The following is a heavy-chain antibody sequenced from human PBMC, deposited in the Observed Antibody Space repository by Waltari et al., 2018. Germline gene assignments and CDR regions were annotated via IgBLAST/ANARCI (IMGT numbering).Heavy chain of an antibody. V-gene: IGHV1-2*02. CDR2: INPNSGGT. CDR1: GYTFTGYY. CDR3: ARGRGVGATSVAFDI. D-gene: IGHD1-26*01. J-gene: IGHJ3*02. Sequence: QVQLVQSGAEVKKPGASVKVSCKASGYTFTGYYMHWVRQAPGQGLEWKGWINPNSGGTNDAQKFQGRVTMTRDTSISTAYRELSSLRSDDTAVYYCARGRGVGATSVAFDIWGQGTMVTVSS.